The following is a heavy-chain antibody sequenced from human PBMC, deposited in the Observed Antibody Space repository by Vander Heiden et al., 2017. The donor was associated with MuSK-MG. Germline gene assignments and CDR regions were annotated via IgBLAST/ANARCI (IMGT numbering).Heavy chain of an antibody. CDR3: ARVTDGYISDYGDYGSVGY. Sequence: EVQLVESGGGLVQPGGSLRLYCAASGFTFSSYSMNWVRQAPGKGLEWVSYISSSSSTIYYADSVKGRFTISRDNAKNSLYLQMNSLRDEDTAVYYCARVTDGYISDYGDYGSVGYWGQGTLVTVSS. D-gene: IGHD4-17*01. J-gene: IGHJ4*02. CDR1: GFTFSSYS. V-gene: IGHV3-48*02. CDR2: ISSSSSTI.